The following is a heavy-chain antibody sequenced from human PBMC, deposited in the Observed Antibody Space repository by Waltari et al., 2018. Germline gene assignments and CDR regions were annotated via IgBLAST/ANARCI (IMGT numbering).Heavy chain of an antibody. Sequence: QVQLQESGPGLVKPSETLSLTCTVSGGSISSYYWSWIRQPPGKGLEWIGYIYYSGSTNYNPSLKSRVTISVDTSKNQFSLKLSSATAADTAVYYCARVMGLRLGELSLYPYYFDYWGQGTLVTVSS. CDR1: GGSISSYY. CDR2: IYYSGST. D-gene: IGHD3-16*02. CDR3: ARVMGLRLGELSLYPYYFDY. J-gene: IGHJ4*02. V-gene: IGHV4-59*01.